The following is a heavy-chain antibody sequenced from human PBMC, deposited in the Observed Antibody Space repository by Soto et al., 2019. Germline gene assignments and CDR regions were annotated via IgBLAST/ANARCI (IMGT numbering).Heavy chain of an antibody. CDR3: ARPARMSITMVRGVKNYYFAY. V-gene: IGHV3-7*05. CDR2: IKQDGSEK. Sequence: PGGSLRLSCAASGFTFSSYWMSWVRQAPGKGLEWVANIKQDGSEKYYVDSVKGRFTISRDNAKNSLYLQMNSLRAEDTAVYYCARPARMSITMVRGVKNYYFAYWGQGTLVTVTS. J-gene: IGHJ4*02. D-gene: IGHD3-10*01. CDR1: GFTFSSYW.